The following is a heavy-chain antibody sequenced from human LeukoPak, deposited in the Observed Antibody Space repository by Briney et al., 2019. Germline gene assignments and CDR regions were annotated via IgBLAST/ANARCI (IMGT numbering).Heavy chain of an antibody. V-gene: IGHV4-39*01. Sequence: SETLSLTCTVSGGSISSSSYYWGWIRQPPGKGLEWIGSIYYSGSTYYNPSLKSRVTISVDTSKNQFSLKLSSVTAADTAVYYCARSPGGVVRNRMDVWGQGTTVTVSS. J-gene: IGHJ6*02. CDR2: IYYSGST. CDR3: ARSPGGVVRNRMDV. CDR1: GGSISSSSYY. D-gene: IGHD3-10*01.